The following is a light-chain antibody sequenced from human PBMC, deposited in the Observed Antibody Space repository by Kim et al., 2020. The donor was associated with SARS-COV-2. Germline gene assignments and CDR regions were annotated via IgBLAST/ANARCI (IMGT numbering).Light chain of an antibody. J-gene: IGLJ1*01. CDR2: EVS. CDR3: CSYAGSSTYV. V-gene: IGLV2-23*02. CDR1: SSDVGSYNL. Sequence: GQSITISCTGTSSDVGSYNLVSWYQQHPGKAPKLMIYEVSKRPSGVSNRFSGSKSGDTASLTISGLQAEDEADYYCCSYAGSSTYVFGTGTKVTVL.